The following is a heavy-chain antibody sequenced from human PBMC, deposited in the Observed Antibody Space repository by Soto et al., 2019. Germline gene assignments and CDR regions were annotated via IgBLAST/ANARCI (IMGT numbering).Heavy chain of an antibody. J-gene: IGHJ6*02. D-gene: IGHD3-10*02. Sequence: QVQLVESGGGVVQPGRSLRLSCVASGFTFTTYGMHWVRQSPGKGLEWVASMWYDGSSQYYADSVKGRFTISIDTSKNIVYLQMNSLGAEDTAVYYGAREDVYVSVRDYYYYGLDGWGHGATVTVSS. V-gene: IGHV3-33*01. CDR3: AREDVYVSVRDYYYYGLDG. CDR1: GFTFTTYG. CDR2: MWYDGSSQ.